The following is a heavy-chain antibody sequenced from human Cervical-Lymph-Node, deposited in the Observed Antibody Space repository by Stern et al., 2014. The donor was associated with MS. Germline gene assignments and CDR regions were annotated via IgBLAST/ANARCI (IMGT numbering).Heavy chain of an antibody. V-gene: IGHV1-69*01. J-gene: IGHJ4*02. CDR3: ARAAGAFSSASRPEY. CDR1: GGTLTNYA. Sequence: VQLVQSGAEVKKPGSSVKVSCKASGGTLTNYAISWVRQVPGQGLEWVGGIIPVFTTPYYAQKFQGRVTITADESTNTAYLDLDSLRSDDTAVYYCARAAGAFSSASRPEYWGQGTLVTVSS. D-gene: IGHD6-6*01. CDR2: IIPVFTTP.